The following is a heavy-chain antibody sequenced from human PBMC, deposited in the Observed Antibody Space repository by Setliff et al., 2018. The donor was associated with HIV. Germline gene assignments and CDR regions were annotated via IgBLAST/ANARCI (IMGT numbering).Heavy chain of an antibody. D-gene: IGHD1-26*01. CDR3: ARETPRIGGTTRGNWFDP. J-gene: IGHJ5*02. V-gene: IGHV1-2*06. CDR1: GYTFSGYY. Sequence: ASVKVSCKASGYTFSGYYMHWVRQAPGQGLEWMGRINPNSGGTNYAQKFQGRVTMTRDTSISTAYMDLSRLRSDDTAVYYCARETPRIGGTTRGNWFDPWGQGTLVTVSS. CDR2: INPNSGGT.